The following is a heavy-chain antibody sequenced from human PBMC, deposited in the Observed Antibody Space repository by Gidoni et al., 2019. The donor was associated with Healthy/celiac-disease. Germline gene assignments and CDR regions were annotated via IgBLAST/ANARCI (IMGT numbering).Heavy chain of an antibody. CDR2: ISGSGGST. Sequence: EVQLLASGGGLVQPGGSLRLSCAASGLTFRSYAMSWVRQAPGKGLEWVSAISGSGGSTYYADSVKGRFTISRDNSKNTLYLQMNFLRAEDTAVYYCAKDNPRYSSSWYADYWGQGTLVTVSS. V-gene: IGHV3-23*01. D-gene: IGHD6-13*01. CDR3: AKDNPRYSSSWYADY. J-gene: IGHJ4*02. CDR1: GLTFRSYA.